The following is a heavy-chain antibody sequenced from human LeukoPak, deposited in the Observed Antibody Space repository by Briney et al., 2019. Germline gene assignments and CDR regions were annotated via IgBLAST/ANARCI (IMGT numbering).Heavy chain of an antibody. J-gene: IGHJ4*02. CDR2: ISSSSSNI. CDR3: ARDRIAVYSDY. V-gene: IGHV3-21*01. Sequence: GGSLRLSCAASGFTFSSYSMIWVRQAPGKGLEWVSSISSSSSNIYYADSVKGRFTISRDNAKNSLYLQMNNLRAEDTAVYYCARDRIAVYSDYWGQGTLVTVSS. D-gene: IGHD2/OR15-2a*01. CDR1: GFTFSSYS.